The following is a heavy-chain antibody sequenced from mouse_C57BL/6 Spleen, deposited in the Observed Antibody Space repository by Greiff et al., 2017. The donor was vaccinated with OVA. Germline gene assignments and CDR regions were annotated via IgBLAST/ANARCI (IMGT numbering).Heavy chain of an antibody. CDR3: ARASDYYGSSSYYFDY. CDR1: GYSITSGYD. Sequence: EVQLQESGPGMVKPSQSLSLTCTVTGYSITSGYDWHWIRHFPGNKLEWMGYISYSGSTNYNPSLKSRISITHDTSKNHFFLKLNSVTTEDTATYYCARASDYYGSSSYYFDYWGQGTTLTVSS. D-gene: IGHD1-1*01. CDR2: ISYSGST. V-gene: IGHV3-1*01. J-gene: IGHJ2*01.